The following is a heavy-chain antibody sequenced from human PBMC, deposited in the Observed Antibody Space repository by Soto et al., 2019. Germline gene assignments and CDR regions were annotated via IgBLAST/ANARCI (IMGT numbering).Heavy chain of an antibody. CDR3: AKEGFLEWFHYYGMDV. V-gene: IGHV3-30*18. D-gene: IGHD3-3*01. J-gene: IGHJ6*02. Sequence: QVQLVESGGGVVQPGRSLRLSCAASGFIFSSYGMHWVRQAPGKGLEWVAVISYDGSNKYYADSVKGRFTISRDNSKNTLYLQMNSLRAEDTAVYYCAKEGFLEWFHYYGMDVWGQGTTVTVSS. CDR1: GFIFSSYG. CDR2: ISYDGSNK.